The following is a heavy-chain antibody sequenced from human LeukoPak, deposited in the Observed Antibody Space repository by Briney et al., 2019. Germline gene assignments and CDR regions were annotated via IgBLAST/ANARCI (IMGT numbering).Heavy chain of an antibody. CDR3: ARGVLKNRRRYFDL. CDR1: GGSFSSYY. V-gene: IGHV4-34*01. CDR2: INHSGST. D-gene: IGHD1-14*01. Sequence: SETLSLTCAVYGGSFSSYYWSWIRQPPGKGLEWIGEINHSGSTNYNPSLKSRVTISVDTSKNQFSLKLSSGTAADTTVYYCARGVLKNRRRYFDLWGRGTLVTVSS. J-gene: IGHJ2*01.